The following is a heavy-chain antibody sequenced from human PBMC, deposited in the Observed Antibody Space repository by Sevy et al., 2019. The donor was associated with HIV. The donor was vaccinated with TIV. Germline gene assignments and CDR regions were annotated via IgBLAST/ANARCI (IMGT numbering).Heavy chain of an antibody. CDR1: GFTFSSYS. CDR3: ASDIIITMVQGVHYSMDV. J-gene: IGHJ6*02. CDR2: ISSSSSTI. D-gene: IGHD3-10*01. Sequence: GGSLRLSCAASGFTFSSYSMNWVRQAPGKGLEWVSYISSSSSTIYYADSVKGRFTISRDNAKNSLYLQMNSLRAEDTAVYYCASDIIITMVQGVHYSMDVWGQGTTVTVSS. V-gene: IGHV3-48*01.